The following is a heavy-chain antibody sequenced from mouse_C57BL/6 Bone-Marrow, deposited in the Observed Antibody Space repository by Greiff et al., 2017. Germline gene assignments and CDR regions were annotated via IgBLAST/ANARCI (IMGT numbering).Heavy chain of an antibody. V-gene: IGHV1-9*01. CDR1: GYTFTGYW. J-gene: IGHJ4*01. CDR3: ASLTTVVATRGYYAMDY. Sequence: QVQLQQSGAELMKPGASVKLSCKATGYTFTGYWIEWVKQRPGHGLEWIGEILPGSGSTNYNEKFTGKATVTADTSSNTAYMQLSSLTTEDSAIYYCASLTTVVATRGYYAMDYWGQGTSVTVSS. D-gene: IGHD1-1*01. CDR2: ILPGSGST.